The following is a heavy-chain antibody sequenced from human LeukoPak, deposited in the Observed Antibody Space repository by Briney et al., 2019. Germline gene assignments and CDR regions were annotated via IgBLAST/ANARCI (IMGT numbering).Heavy chain of an antibody. J-gene: IGHJ6*02. V-gene: IGHV3-30-3*01. D-gene: IGHD1-26*01. CDR3: ARVKSFYYYRMDV. Sequence: PGGSLRLSCAASGFTFSSYAMHWVRQAPGKGLEWVAVISYDGSNKYSTHSVSGRFTISRDNSKNTLYLQMNSLRAEDTAVYYFARVKSFYYYRMDVWGQGTTVTVSS. CDR1: GFTFSSYA. CDR2: ISYDGSNK.